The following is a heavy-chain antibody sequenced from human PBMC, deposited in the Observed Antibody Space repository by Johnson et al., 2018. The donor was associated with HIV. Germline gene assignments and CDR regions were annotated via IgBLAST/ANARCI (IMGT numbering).Heavy chain of an antibody. CDR3: AKGVPPGCSRMGFPGFDI. CDR2: ISSNGGST. V-gene: IGHV3-64*01. J-gene: IGHJ3*02. D-gene: IGHD2-2*01. CDR1: GFTFSSYA. Sequence: EVQLVESGGGFVQPGVSLRLSCAASGFTFSSYAMHWVRQAPGKGLEYVSAISSNGGSTYYANSVKGRFTISRDNSKNTLYLQMNSLRAEDTAVYYCAKGVPPGCSRMGFPGFDIWGQGTRVTVSS.